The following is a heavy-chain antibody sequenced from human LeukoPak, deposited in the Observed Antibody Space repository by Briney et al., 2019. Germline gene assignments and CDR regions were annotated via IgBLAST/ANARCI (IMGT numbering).Heavy chain of an antibody. CDR3: GRTAMSPIFDY. CDR1: GYTFSDYY. CDR2: VDPEDGET. V-gene: IGHV1-69-2*01. J-gene: IGHJ4*02. Sequence: ASVKASCKASGYTFSDYYIHWVQQAPGKGLEWVGRVDPEDGETIYAVKFQGRVTITADTSRDTAYMELSGLRSEDTALYYCGRTAMSPIFDYWGQGTLVTVSS. D-gene: IGHD2-21*02.